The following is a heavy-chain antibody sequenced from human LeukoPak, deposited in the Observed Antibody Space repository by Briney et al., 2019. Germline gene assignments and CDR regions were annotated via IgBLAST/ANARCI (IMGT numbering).Heavy chain of an antibody. Sequence: GGSLRLSCAASGFTFSSDSMTWVRQAPGKGLEWVSTINNNGVSTFYAAPVRGRFTISRDNSKNTMYLHMNSLSAEDTAVYYCAKDSFSTRWGQGALVTVSS. CDR1: GFTFSSDS. J-gene: IGHJ4*02. CDR2: INNNGVST. CDR3: AKDSFSTR. D-gene: IGHD2-2*01. V-gene: IGHV3-23*01.